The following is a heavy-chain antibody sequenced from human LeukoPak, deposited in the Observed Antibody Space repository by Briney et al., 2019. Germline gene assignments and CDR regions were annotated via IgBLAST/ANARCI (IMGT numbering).Heavy chain of an antibody. CDR1: GFTFSRYW. V-gene: IGHV3-7*01. J-gene: IGHJ4*02. CDR2: IKEDGSEK. Sequence: GGSLRLSCAAPGFTFSRYWMSWVRQAPGKGLGWVANIKEDGSEKYYVDSVKGRFSISRDNAKNSLYLQMNNLRAEDTAVYYCARDLGEYSGYGADYWGQGTLVTVFS. D-gene: IGHD5-12*01. CDR3: ARDLGEYSGYGADY.